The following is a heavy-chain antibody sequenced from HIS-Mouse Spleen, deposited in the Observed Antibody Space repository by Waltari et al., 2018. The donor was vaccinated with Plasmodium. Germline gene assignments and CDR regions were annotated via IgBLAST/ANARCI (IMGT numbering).Heavy chain of an antibody. V-gene: IGHV4-4*07. CDR1: GGSISSYY. D-gene: IGHD3-10*01. CDR2: IYTSGST. Sequence: QVQLQESGPGLVKPSETLSLTCTVSGGSISSYYWSWIRQPAGKGLEWIGRIYTSGSTNHNPPLKSRVNMSVDTSKNQFSLKLSSVTAADTAVYYCARTWVRGVTTNWFDPWGQGTLVTVSS. CDR3: ARTWVRGVTTNWFDP. J-gene: IGHJ5*02.